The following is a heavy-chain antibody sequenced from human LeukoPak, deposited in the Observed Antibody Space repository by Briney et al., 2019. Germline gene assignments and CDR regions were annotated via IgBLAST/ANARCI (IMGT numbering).Heavy chain of an antibody. CDR1: GYTFIGNN. J-gene: IGHJ6*04. V-gene: IGHV1-3*01. D-gene: IGHD1-1*01. CDR2: INVGNGDT. Sequence: VASVKVSCKASGYTFIGNNMNWVRQAPGQRLEWMGWINVGNGDTKYSQKFQGRVTITRDTSASTGYMELSSLRSEDTAVYYCARWNYGMDVWGKGTTITVSS. CDR3: ARWNYGMDV.